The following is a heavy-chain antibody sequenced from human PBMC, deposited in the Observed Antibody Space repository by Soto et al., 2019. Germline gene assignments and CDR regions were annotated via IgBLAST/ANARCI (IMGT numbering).Heavy chain of an antibody. CDR2: IIPIFGTA. CDR1: GGTFSSYA. CDR3: ARASGYDFWSGYHQRGYYYYGMDV. J-gene: IGHJ6*02. D-gene: IGHD3-3*01. Sequence: SVKVSCKASGGTFSSYAISWVRQAPVQGLEWMGGIIPIFGTANYAQKFQGRVTITADESTSTAYMELSSLRSEDTAVYYCARASGYDFWSGYHQRGYYYYGMDVWGQGTTVTVSS. V-gene: IGHV1-69*13.